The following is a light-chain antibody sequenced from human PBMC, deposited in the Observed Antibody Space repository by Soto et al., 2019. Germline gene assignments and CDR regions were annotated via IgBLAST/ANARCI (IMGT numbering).Light chain of an antibody. CDR1: SSDVGSYNL. CDR2: EVS. CDR3: CSYAGSSTYFYV. J-gene: IGLJ1*01. Sequence: SLLTQPAYLSGAAGQAITISCPGTSSDVGSYNLVSWYQQHPGKAPKLMIYEVSKRPSGVSNRFSGSKSGNTASLTISGLQAEEEADYYCCSYAGSSTYFYVFGTGTKVTVL. V-gene: IGLV2-23*02.